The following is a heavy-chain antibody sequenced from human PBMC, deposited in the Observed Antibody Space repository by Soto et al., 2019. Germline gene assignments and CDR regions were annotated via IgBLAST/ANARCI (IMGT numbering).Heavy chain of an antibody. J-gene: IGHJ6*02. CDR1: GYTFTDYS. CDR2: INPNSGGT. D-gene: IGHD3-3*01. Sequence: PRASVKVSCKASGYTFTDYSIHWVRQAPGQGLEWMGWINPNSGGTNYAQKFQDWVTMTRDTSISTAYMELSNLKSDDTAVYYCARGHVLRFLEWLSYGLDVWGQGTTVTVSS. V-gene: IGHV1-2*04. CDR3: ARGHVLRFLEWLSYGLDV.